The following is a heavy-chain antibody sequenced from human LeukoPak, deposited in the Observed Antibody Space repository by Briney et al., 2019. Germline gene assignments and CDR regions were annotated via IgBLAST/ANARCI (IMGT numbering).Heavy chain of an antibody. CDR3: ARNRRSRIAVAGTGFDY. D-gene: IGHD6-19*01. CDR2: IYYSGST. Sequence: SETLSLTCTVSGGSISSYYWSWIRQPPGKGLEWIGYIYYSGSTNYNPSLKSRVTISVDTYKNQFSLKLSSVTAADTAVYYCARNRRSRIAVAGTGFDYWGQGTLVTVSS. J-gene: IGHJ4*02. V-gene: IGHV4-59*01. CDR1: GGSISSYY.